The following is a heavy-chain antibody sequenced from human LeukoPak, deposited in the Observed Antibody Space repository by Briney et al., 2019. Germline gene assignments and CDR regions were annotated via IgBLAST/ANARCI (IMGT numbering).Heavy chain of an antibody. D-gene: IGHD2-15*01. J-gene: IGHJ4*02. CDR1: GFTFSSYA. V-gene: IGHV3-23*01. Sequence: GGSLRLSCAASGFTFSSYAMSWVRPAPGKGLEWVSAISGSGGSTYYADSVKGRFTISRDNSKNTLYLQMNSLRAEDTTGYYCATPAGGPPPRAWSNDYWGQGTLVTVSS. CDR2: ISGSGGST. CDR3: ATPAGGPPPRAWSNDY.